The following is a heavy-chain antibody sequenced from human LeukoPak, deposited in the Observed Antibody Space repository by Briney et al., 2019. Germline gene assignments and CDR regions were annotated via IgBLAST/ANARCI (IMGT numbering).Heavy chain of an antibody. Sequence: ASVKLSCKASGYTFTSYGISWVRQAPGQGLEWMGWISAYNGNTNYAQKLQGRVTMTTDTSTSTAYMELRSLRSDDTAVYYCARDKGVSGSGSYYDYYYYYYGMDVWGQGTTVTVSS. CDR2: ISAYNGNT. V-gene: IGHV1-18*01. CDR1: GYTFTSYG. J-gene: IGHJ6*02. D-gene: IGHD3-10*01. CDR3: ARDKGVSGSGSYYDYYYYYYGMDV.